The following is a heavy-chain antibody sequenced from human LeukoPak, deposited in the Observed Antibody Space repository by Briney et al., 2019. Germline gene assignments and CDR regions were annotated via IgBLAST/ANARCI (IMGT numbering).Heavy chain of an antibody. CDR3: AREGGPYRPLDY. CDR2: INLQGST. J-gene: IGHJ4*02. V-gene: IGHV4-4*02. Sequence: PSETLSLTCGASGGSITNNNYWTWVRPPPGKGQEWIGVINLQGSTNYNTSLMGRVAIAVDTSENHLSLQLTSLTAADTAVYYCAREGGPYRPLDYSGQGTLVTVSS. CDR1: GGSITNNNY.